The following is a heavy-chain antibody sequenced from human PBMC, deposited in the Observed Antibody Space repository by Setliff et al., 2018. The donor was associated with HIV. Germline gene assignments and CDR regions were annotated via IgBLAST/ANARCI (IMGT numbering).Heavy chain of an antibody. D-gene: IGHD3-22*01. CDR2: SNQSGSG. V-gene: IGHV4-38-2*02. CDR1: GFSVSRGYY. J-gene: IGHJ5*02. CDR3: ASRVYYYDSSGYLREEGFDP. Sequence: SETLSLTCTVSGFSVSRGYYWGWVRQPPGKGLEWIGESNQSGSGNYNPSLKSRVTISVDTSKNQFSLKLSSVTAADAAVYYCASRVYYYDSSGYLREEGFDPWGQGTLVTVSS.